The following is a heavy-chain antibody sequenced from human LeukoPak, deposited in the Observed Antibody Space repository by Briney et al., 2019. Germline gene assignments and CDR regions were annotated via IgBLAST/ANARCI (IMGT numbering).Heavy chain of an antibody. D-gene: IGHD1/OR15-1a*01. CDR3: ARDSSYNWNSYNYGMDV. CDR2: ITSSGSSV. J-gene: IGHJ6*02. Sequence: GGSLRLSCAASGFTFSGYAMNWVRQAPGKGLEWVSYITSSGSSVYYADSVQGRFTISRDNAKNSLYLQMNSLRAEDTAVYHCARDSSYNWNSYNYGMDVWGQGTTVTVSS. CDR1: GFTFSGYA. V-gene: IGHV3-48*03.